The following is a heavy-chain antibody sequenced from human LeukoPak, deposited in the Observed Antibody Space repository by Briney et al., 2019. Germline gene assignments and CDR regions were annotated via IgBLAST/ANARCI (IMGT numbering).Heavy chain of an antibody. D-gene: IGHD2-2*02. V-gene: IGHV1-69*04. CDR2: IIPILGIA. CDR3: ARDLPLYCSSTSCYMSVWFDP. Sequence: GASVKVSCKASGGTFSSYAISWVRQAPGQGLEWMGRIIPILGIANYAQKFQGRVTITADKSTSTAYMELSSLRSEDTAVYYCARDLPLYCSSTSCYMSVWFDPWGQGTLVTVSS. J-gene: IGHJ5*02. CDR1: GGTFSSYA.